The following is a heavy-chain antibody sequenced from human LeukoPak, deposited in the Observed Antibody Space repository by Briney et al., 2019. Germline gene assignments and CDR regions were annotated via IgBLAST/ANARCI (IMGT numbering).Heavy chain of an antibody. D-gene: IGHD6-13*01. V-gene: IGHV3-23*01. CDR2: ISGSGGST. CDR1: GFTFSSYA. J-gene: IGHJ2*01. CDR3: AKEGAGWYFDL. Sequence: GGSLRLSCAASGFTFSSYAMSWVRQAPGKGLEWVSAISGSGGSTYYADSVKGRFIISRDNSKNTLYLQMNSLTVEDTAVYHCAKEGAGWYFDLWGRGTLVTVSS.